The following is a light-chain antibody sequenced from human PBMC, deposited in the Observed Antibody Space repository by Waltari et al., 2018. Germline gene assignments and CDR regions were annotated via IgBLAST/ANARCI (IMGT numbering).Light chain of an antibody. V-gene: IGLV7-43*01. CDR2: HTS. CDR3: LLYHNGALV. CDR1: AGAVTSNSF. Sequence: QTVVTQEPSLTVSPGGTVTLPCASSAGAVTSNSFPTWFQQKPGQQPRSLIYHTSNKPSWTPARFSGSLFGGKAALTLSGVQPEDEADYYCLLYHNGALVFGGGTKLTVL. J-gene: IGLJ3*02.